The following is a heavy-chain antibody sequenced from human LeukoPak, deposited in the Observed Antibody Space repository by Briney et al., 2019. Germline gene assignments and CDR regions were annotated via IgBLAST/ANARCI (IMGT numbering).Heavy chain of an antibody. CDR3: AKDNDGLELTRFDY. CDR1: GFTFSDYY. Sequence: PGGSLRLSCAASGFTFSDYYMSWVRQAPGKGLEWVSAISGSGGSTYYADSVKGRFTISRDNSKNTLYLQMNSLRAEDTAVYYCAKDNDGLELTRFDYWGQGTLVTVSS. V-gene: IGHV3-23*01. CDR2: ISGSGGST. J-gene: IGHJ4*02. D-gene: IGHD1-1*01.